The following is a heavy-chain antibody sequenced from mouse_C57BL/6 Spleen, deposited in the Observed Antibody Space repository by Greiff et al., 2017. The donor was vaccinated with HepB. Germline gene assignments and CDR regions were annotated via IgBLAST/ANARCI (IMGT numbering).Heavy chain of an antibody. CDR3: ARGAYYYGSSYLYYFDY. CDR2: ISGGGGNT. J-gene: IGHJ2*01. V-gene: IGHV5-9*01. Sequence: DVKLQESGGGLVKPGGSLKLSCAASGFTFSSYTMSWVRQTPEKRLEWVATISGGGGNTYYPDSVKGRFTISRDNAKNTLYLQMSSLRSEDTALYYCARGAYYYGSSYLYYFDYWGQGTTLTVSS. D-gene: IGHD1-1*01. CDR1: GFTFSSYT.